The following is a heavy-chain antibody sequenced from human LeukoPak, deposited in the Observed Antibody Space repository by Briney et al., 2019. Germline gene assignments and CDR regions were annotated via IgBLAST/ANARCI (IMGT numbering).Heavy chain of an antibody. V-gene: IGHV1-2*02. D-gene: IGHD3-10*01. CDR1: GYTFTCYD. CDR3: ARAIRGSKITSRYYYYYMDV. CDR2: INPNSGST. Sequence: ASVKVSCKASGYTFTCYDMHWGRQAPGQGLEWMRWINPNSGSTNYAQKFQGRVTMTRETSISTAYMELSRLRSDDTAVYYCARAIRGSKITSRYYYYYMDVWGNGNTVTVSS. J-gene: IGHJ6*03.